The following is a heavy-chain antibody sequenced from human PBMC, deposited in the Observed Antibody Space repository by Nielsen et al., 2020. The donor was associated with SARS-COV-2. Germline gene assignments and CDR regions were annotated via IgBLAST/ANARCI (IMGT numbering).Heavy chain of an antibody. D-gene: IGHD3-3*01. J-gene: IGHJ4*02. Sequence: ASVKVSCKASGYTFSSYGIIWVRQAPGQGLEWMGWISGYNEKTNYPQNLQGRVTMTTDTTTSTAYMELRSLRSDDTAVYYCARGPPTQLGGHYLQSASDFWGQGTLVTVSS. CDR2: ISGYNEKT. CDR1: GYTFSSYG. V-gene: IGHV1-18*01. CDR3: ARGPPTQLGGHYLQSASDF.